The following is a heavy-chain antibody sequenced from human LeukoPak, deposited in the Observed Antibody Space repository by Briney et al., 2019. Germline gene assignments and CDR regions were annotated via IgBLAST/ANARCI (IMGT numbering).Heavy chain of an antibody. D-gene: IGHD3-22*01. CDR3: ARQSISGSSLSYFDY. Sequence: PSETLSLTCTVSGASISSYYWSWIRQPPGKGLEWIANIYDSGSTNYNPSLKSRVTISVDTSKNQCSLKLSSVTAADTAVYYCARQSISGSSLSYFDYWGQGTLVNVSS. CDR2: IYDSGST. J-gene: IGHJ4*02. CDR1: GASISSYY. V-gene: IGHV4-59*01.